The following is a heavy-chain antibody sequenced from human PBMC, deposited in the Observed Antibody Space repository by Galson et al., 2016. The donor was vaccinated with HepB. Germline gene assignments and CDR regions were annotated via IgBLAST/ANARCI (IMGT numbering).Heavy chain of an antibody. CDR1: GFIVSSND. CDR2: LYSGSST. Sequence: SLRLSCAASGFIVSSNDMSWVRQAPGKGLEWVSVLYSGSSTYYADSVKGRFTISRDNSKNTLYLQMNSLRAEDTAVYYCASSVRGSGSPPGGYWGQGTLVTVSS. CDR3: ASSVRGSGSPPGGY. V-gene: IGHV3-53*01. D-gene: IGHD3-10*01. J-gene: IGHJ4*02.